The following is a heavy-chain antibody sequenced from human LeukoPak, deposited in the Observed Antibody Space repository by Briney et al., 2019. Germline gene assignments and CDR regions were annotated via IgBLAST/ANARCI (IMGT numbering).Heavy chain of an antibody. CDR2: IYYSGST. D-gene: IGHD4-4*01. Sequence: SETLSLTCTVSGGSISSYYWSWIRQPPGKGLEWIGYIYYSGSTNYNPSLKSRVTISVDTSKNQFSLKLSSVTAADTGVYYCARLGATVTTAVDCWGQGTLVTVSS. CDR3: ARLGATVTTAVDC. CDR1: GGSISSYY. J-gene: IGHJ4*02. V-gene: IGHV4-59*08.